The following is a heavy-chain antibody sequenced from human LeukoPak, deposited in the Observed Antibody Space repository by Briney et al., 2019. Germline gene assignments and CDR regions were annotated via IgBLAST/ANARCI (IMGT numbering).Heavy chain of an antibody. CDR3: ARGRPCDY. Sequence: GGSLRLSCAASGFTVSSYPMSWVRQAPGKGLEWVSVFSSGGSTYYADSVKGRFTVSRDNSNNALYLQMNSLRAEDSAVYFCARGRPCDYWGQGTLVTVSS. J-gene: IGHJ4*02. CDR1: GFTVSSYP. V-gene: IGHV3-66*01. CDR2: FSSGGST.